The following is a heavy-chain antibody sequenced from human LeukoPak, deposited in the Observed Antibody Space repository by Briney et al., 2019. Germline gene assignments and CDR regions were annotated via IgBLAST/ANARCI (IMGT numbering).Heavy chain of an antibody. J-gene: IGHJ4*02. Sequence: GGSLRLSCAASGFTVSSNYMSWVRQAPGKGLEWVSVIYNGDGTYYADSVKGRFTISRDNSKNTLYLQMNSLRAEDTAVYYCAKETTMIVVVIPDYWGQGTLVTVSS. CDR2: IYNGDGT. V-gene: IGHV3-53*01. D-gene: IGHD3-22*01. CDR1: GFTVSSNY. CDR3: AKETTMIVVVIPDY.